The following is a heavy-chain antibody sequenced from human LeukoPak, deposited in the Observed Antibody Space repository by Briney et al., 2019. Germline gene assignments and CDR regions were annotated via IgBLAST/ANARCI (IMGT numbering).Heavy chain of an antibody. CDR2: IYYSGST. Sequence: SETLSLTCTASGGSISSYYWSWIRQPPGKGLEWIGYIYYSGSTNYNPSLKSRVTISVDTSKNQFSLKLSSVTAADTAVYYCARHGSGYDYYYYYYGMDVWGQGTTVTVSS. CDR1: GGSISSYY. CDR3: ARHGSGYDYYYYYYGMDV. V-gene: IGHV4-59*08. J-gene: IGHJ6*02. D-gene: IGHD5-12*01.